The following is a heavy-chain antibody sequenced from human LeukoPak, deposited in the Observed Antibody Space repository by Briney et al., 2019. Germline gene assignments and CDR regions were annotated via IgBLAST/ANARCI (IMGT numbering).Heavy chain of an antibody. V-gene: IGHV1-18*01. Sequence: ASVKVSCKASGYTFTSYGISWVRQAPGQGLEWMGWISAYNGNTNYAQKLQGRVTMTTDTSTSTAYMELRSLRSDDTAVYYCARDPGGFEFPPGQYYFDYWGQGTLVTVSS. CDR1: GYTFTSYG. D-gene: IGHD3-16*01. CDR2: ISAYNGNT. CDR3: ARDPGGFEFPPGQYYFDY. J-gene: IGHJ4*02.